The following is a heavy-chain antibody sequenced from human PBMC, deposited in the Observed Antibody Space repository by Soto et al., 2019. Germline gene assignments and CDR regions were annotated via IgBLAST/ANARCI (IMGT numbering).Heavy chain of an antibody. J-gene: IGHJ4*02. CDR2: IIPIIGTA. D-gene: IGHD6-13*01. V-gene: IGHV1-69*01. Sequence: QVQLVQSGAEVKKPGTSVKVSCKASGGTFNNYAITWVRQAPGQGLEWMGGIIPIIGTANYAQKFQGRITITADESTSTVCMELSSLRSEDTALYYCASSYGTSWYGDYWGQGTLVTVSS. CDR3: ASSYGTSWYGDY. CDR1: GGTFNNYA.